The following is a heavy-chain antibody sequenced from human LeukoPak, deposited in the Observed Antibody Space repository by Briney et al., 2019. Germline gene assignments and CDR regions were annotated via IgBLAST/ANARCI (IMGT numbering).Heavy chain of an antibody. J-gene: IGHJ4*02. CDR1: GFTFSSYA. D-gene: IGHD3-22*01. CDR3: ARGYDSSGFYGRQYYFDY. Sequence: PGGSLRLSCAASGFTFSSYAMSWVRQAPGKGLEWVSAISGSGGSTYYADSVKGRFTISRDNSKNTLYLQMNSLRAEDTAVYYCARGYDSSGFYGRQYYFDYWGQGTLITVSS. CDR2: ISGSGGST. V-gene: IGHV3-23*01.